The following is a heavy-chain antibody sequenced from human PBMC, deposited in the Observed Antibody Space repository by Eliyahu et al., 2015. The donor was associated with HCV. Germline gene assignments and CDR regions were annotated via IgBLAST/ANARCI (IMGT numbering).Heavy chain of an antibody. Sequence: EVQLLESGGGLVQPGGSLRLSCAASGFTFSSYAMSWVRQAPGKGLEXVSAISGSGGSTYYADSVKGRFTISRDNSKNTLYLQMNSLRAEDTAVYYCAGPLRYFDWLLYPPWYFDYWGQGTLVTVSS. J-gene: IGHJ4*02. CDR3: AGPLRYFDWLLYPPWYFDY. CDR2: ISGSGGST. CDR1: GFTFSSYA. D-gene: IGHD3-9*01. V-gene: IGHV3-23*01.